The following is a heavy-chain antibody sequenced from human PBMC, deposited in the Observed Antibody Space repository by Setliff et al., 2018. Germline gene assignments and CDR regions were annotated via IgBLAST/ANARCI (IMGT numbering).Heavy chain of an antibody. CDR2: IIPNSGDT. Sequence: VASVKVSCKASGGTFSSYAISWVRQAPGQGLEWMGGIIPNSGDTTFAQKFQGRVTITRDTSNSTDYMDLSRLTSDDTAVYYCAREVLSTVVAWDYWGQGTLVTVSS. CDR3: AREVLSTVVAWDY. D-gene: IGHD4-17*01. J-gene: IGHJ4*02. V-gene: IGHV1-2*02. CDR1: GGTFSSYA.